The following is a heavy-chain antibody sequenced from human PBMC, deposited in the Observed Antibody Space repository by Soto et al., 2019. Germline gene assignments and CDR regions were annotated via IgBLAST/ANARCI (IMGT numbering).Heavy chain of an antibody. D-gene: IGHD3-22*01. V-gene: IGHV3-30*03. CDR3: TLDYDSSGYYYYGMDV. J-gene: IGHJ6*02. CDR2: ISYDGSNK. CDR1: GFTFSSHG. Sequence: GGSLRLSFPASGFTFSSHGLPWVRQAPGKGVEWVAVISYDGSNKYYADSVKGRFTIARDNAKNTLYLQMNSLRAEDTAVYYCTLDYDSSGYYYYGMDVWGQGTTVTVSS.